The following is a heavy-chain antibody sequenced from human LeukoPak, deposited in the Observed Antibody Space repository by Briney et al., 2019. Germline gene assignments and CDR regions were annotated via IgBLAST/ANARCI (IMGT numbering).Heavy chain of an antibody. CDR1: GFTFSSYW. Sequence: GGSLRLSCAASGFTFSSYWMHWVRQAPGKGLVWDSRINSDGSSTSYADSVKGRFTISRDNAKNTLYLQMNSLRAEDTAVYYCARGGYSYGYEHFDYWGQGTLVTVSS. CDR3: ARGGYSYGYEHFDY. J-gene: IGHJ4*02. D-gene: IGHD5-18*01. V-gene: IGHV3-74*01. CDR2: INSDGSST.